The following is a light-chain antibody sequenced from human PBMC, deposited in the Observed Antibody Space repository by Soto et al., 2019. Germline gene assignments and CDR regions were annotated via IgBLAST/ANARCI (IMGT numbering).Light chain of an antibody. V-gene: IGLV2-23*03. CDR2: EGS. CDR1: SSDVGSYNL. Sequence: QSALTQPASVSGSPGQSITISCTGTSSDVGSYNLVSWYQQHPGKAPKLMIYEGSKRPSGVSNRFSGSKSGNTASLTISGLQAEDEADYYCCSYAGSSTFPVFGGRTQLTVL. CDR3: CSYAGSSTFPV. J-gene: IGLJ2*01.